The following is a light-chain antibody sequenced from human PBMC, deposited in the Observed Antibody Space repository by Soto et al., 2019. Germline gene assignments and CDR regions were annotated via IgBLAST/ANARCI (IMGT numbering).Light chain of an antibody. CDR1: QSISSY. Sequence: DIQMTQSPSSLSASVGDRVTVTCRASQSISSYLNWYQYKPGKAPKVLIYGASSLQSGVPSRFSGSGSGTDFTLTISNLQSEDFALYYCQQYNNWPTFGQGTKVDI. J-gene: IGKJ1*01. CDR3: QQYNNWPT. CDR2: GAS. V-gene: IGKV1-39*01.